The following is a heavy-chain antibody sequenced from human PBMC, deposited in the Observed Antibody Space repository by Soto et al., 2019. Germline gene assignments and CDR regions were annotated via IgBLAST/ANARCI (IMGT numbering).Heavy chain of an antibody. D-gene: IGHD3-10*02. V-gene: IGHV1-8*01. CDR2: MNPNSGNT. CDR3: ARTTPPFGGVRGGYPGRNGLDP. Sequence: QVQLVQSGAEVKKPGASVKVSCKASGYTFTSYDINWVRQATGQGLEWMGWMNPNSGNTGYAQKFQGRVTMTRNTSKRKAYMGLGSLRSGDPAWFYGARTTPPFGGVRGGYPGRNGLDPWAKGTLVTFS. J-gene: IGHJ5*02. CDR1: GYTFTSYD.